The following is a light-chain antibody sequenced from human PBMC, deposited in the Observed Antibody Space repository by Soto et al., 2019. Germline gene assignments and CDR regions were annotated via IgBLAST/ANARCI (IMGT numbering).Light chain of an antibody. CDR3: NSFRVSHSYV. J-gene: IGLJ1*01. CDR1: SSDVGGYNA. Sequence: VLSQPASVSGSPGQTVTISCTGSSSDVGGYNAVSWYQHHPGKAPKLIIYEVTHRPSGVSDRFSASKSGNTASLTISGLQAEDEADYYCNSFRVSHSYVFGNGNKVTVL. CDR2: EVT. V-gene: IGLV2-14*01.